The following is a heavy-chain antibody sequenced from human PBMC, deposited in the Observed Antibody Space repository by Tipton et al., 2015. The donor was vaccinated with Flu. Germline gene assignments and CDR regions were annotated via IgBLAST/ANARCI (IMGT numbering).Heavy chain of an antibody. CDR3: AREIYSDYDYDGFDM. V-gene: IGHV3-74*01. CDR1: GSTFSRHW. J-gene: IGHJ3*02. Sequence: SLRLSCEASGSTFSRHWMHWVRQAPGKGLMWVSQILSDGSSTNYADSVKGRFTISRDNAKNTLYLLMNSLRVEDTAVYYCAREIYSDYDYDGFDMWGQGTMVTVSS. D-gene: IGHD5-12*01. CDR2: ILSDGSST.